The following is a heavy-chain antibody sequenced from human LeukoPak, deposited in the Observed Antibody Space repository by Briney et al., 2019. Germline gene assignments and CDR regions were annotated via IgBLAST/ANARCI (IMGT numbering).Heavy chain of an antibody. CDR2: ISSSGSSI. J-gene: IGHJ4*02. Sequence: PGGSLRLSCAASGFTFSTYSMNWVRQAPGKGLEWVSYISSSGSSIYYADSVKGRFTISRDNAKNSLYLQMNSLRAEDTAVYYCARLGHGSGSYPDYWGQGTLVTVSS. CDR3: ARLGHGSGSYPDY. D-gene: IGHD3-10*01. CDR1: GFTFSTYS. V-gene: IGHV3-48*04.